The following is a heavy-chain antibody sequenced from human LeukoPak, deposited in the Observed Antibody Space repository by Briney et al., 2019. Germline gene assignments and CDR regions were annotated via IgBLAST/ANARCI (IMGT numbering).Heavy chain of an antibody. CDR3: AALGITMIGGV. CDR2: ISSSSSTI. CDR1: GFTFSSYS. V-gene: IGHV3-48*01. D-gene: IGHD3-10*02. J-gene: IGHJ6*04. Sequence: GGSLRLSCAASGFTFSSYSMNWVRQAPGKGLEWVSYISSSSSTIYYADSVKGRFTISRDNAKNALYLQMNMLGAEDAAVYYCAALGITMIGGVWGKGTTVTISS.